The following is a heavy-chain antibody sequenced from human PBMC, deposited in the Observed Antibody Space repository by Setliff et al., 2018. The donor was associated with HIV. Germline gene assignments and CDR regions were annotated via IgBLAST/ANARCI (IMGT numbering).Heavy chain of an antibody. CDR2: VYASAYS. D-gene: IGHD5-18*01. Sequence: SETLSLTCTVSGDSIGDYYWNWIRQPAGKGLEWIGRVYASAYSNYNPSLKSRVTMSVDTSQNQFSLEVTSVTAADTAVYYCARHRSGYVYGPQDYWGQGTLVTVSS. V-gene: IGHV4-4*07. CDR3: ARHRSGYVYGPQDY. CDR1: GDSIGDYY. J-gene: IGHJ4*02.